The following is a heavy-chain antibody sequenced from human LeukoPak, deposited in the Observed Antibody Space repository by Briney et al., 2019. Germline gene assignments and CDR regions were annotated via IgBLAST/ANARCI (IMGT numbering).Heavy chain of an antibody. J-gene: IGHJ3*02. Sequence: SETLSLTCTVSGGSISSSSYYWGWIRQPPGKGLEWIGSIYYSGSTYYNPSLKSRVTISVDTSKNQFSLKLSSGTAADTAVYYCARDPMIVVSDAFDIWGQGTMVTVSS. V-gene: IGHV4-39*07. CDR2: IYYSGST. CDR1: GGSISSSSYY. D-gene: IGHD3-22*01. CDR3: ARDPMIVVSDAFDI.